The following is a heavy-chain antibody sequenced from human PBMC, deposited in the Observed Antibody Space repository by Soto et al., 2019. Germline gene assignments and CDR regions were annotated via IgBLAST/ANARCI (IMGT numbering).Heavy chain of an antibody. J-gene: IGHJ4*02. D-gene: IGHD3-10*01. Sequence: SETLSLTCAVSGGSISSGGYSWSWIRQPPGKGLEWIGYIYHSGSTYYHPSLKSRVTISVDRSKNQFSLKLSSVTAADTAVYYCARGRRYYGSGSYYFDYWGQGTLVTVSS. CDR1: GGSISSGGYS. V-gene: IGHV4-30-2*01. CDR3: ARGRRYYGSGSYYFDY. CDR2: IYHSGST.